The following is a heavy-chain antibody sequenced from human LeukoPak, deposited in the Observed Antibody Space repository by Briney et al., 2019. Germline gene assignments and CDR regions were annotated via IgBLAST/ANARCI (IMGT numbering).Heavy chain of an antibody. Sequence: PGRSLRLSCAASGFTFDDYAMHWVRQAPGKGLEWVSGISWNSGSIGYADSVKGRFTISRDNAKNSLYLQMNSLRAEDTALYYCAKDHGYCSGGSCNYYFDYWGQGTLVTVSS. CDR3: AKDHGYCSGGSCNYYFDY. V-gene: IGHV3-9*01. J-gene: IGHJ4*02. CDR1: GFTFDDYA. CDR2: ISWNSGSI. D-gene: IGHD2-15*01.